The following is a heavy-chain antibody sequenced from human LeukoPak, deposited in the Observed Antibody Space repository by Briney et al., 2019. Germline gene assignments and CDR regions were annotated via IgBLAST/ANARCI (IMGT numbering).Heavy chain of an antibody. CDR1: GGSVSSGTYY. Sequence: SETLSLTCTVSGGSVSSGTYYWSWLRQAPGKGLEWIGFIYYTGNSNYVPSLKSRVTMSVDTSKNQFSLRLTSVTAADTAVYYCARGTNYYGSGDYWGQGTLVTVSS. D-gene: IGHD3-10*01. CDR3: ARGTNYYGSGDY. J-gene: IGHJ4*02. V-gene: IGHV4-61*01. CDR2: IYYTGNS.